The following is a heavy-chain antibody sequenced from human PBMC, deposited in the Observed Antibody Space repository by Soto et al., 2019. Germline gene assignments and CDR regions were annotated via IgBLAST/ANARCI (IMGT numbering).Heavy chain of an antibody. D-gene: IGHD5-12*01. J-gene: IGHJ3*02. V-gene: IGHV1-2*04. CDR1: GYTFTGYY. Sequence: ASVKVSCKASGYTFTGYYMHWVRQAPGQGLEWMGWINPNSGGTNYAQKFQGWVTMTRDTSISTAYMELSRLRSDDTAVYYCARGRDSGYDLYDAFDIWGQGTTVTVSS. CDR3: ARGRDSGYDLYDAFDI. CDR2: INPNSGGT.